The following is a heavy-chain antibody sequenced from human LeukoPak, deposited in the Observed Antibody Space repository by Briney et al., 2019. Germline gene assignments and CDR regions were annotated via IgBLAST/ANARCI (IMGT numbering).Heavy chain of an antibody. J-gene: IGHJ4*02. D-gene: IGHD6-13*01. CDR3: AKEYDYSSSSDY. Sequence: GGSLRLSCAASGFTFSSYAMSWVRQAPGKGLEWVSAIGGSGGGTYYADSVKGRLTISRDNSKNTLYLQMNSLRAEDTAVYYCAKEYDYSSSSDYWGQGTLVTVSS. CDR2: IGGSGGGT. CDR1: GFTFSSYA. V-gene: IGHV3-23*01.